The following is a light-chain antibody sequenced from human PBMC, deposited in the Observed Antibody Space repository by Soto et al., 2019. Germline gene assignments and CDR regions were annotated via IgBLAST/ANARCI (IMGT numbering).Light chain of an antibody. Sequence: QSALTQPASVSGSPGQSITISCTGTSSDVGGYDFVSWYQHHPGKAPRLMIYDVSHRPSGVSDRFSASKSGNTASLTISGLLAEDEADYYCSSYTSSSPLFGTGTKLTVL. CDR3: SSYTSSSPL. CDR1: SSDVGGYDF. CDR2: DVS. J-gene: IGLJ1*01. V-gene: IGLV2-14*03.